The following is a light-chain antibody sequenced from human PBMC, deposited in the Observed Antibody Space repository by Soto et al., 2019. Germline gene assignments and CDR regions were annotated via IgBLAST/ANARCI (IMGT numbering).Light chain of an antibody. J-gene: IGKJ5*01. CDR2: GAS. Sequence: EIVLTQSPGTLSLSPGERATLSCRASQSVSSSYLAWYQQKPGQAPRLLIYGASSRATGIPARFSGSGSGTDFTLIISRLEPEDFAVYYCQQYGSSPRITFGQGTRLEIK. CDR3: QQYGSSPRIT. CDR1: QSVSSSY. V-gene: IGKV3-20*01.